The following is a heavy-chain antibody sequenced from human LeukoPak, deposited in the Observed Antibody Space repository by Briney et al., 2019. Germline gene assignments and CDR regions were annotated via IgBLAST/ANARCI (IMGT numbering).Heavy chain of an antibody. CDR3: ARVLLGSGYCSGGSCYDFDY. V-gene: IGHV1-18*01. Sequence: ASVKVSCKASGYTFTSYGISWVRQAPRQGLEWMGWISAYNGNTNYAQKLQGRVTMTTDTSTSTAYMELRSLRSDDTAVYYCARVLLGSGYCSGGSCYDFDYWGQGTLVTVSS. CDR1: GYTFTSYG. CDR2: ISAYNGNT. J-gene: IGHJ4*02. D-gene: IGHD2-15*01.